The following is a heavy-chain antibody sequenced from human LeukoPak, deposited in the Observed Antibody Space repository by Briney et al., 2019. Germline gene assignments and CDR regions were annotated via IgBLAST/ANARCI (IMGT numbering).Heavy chain of an antibody. CDR2: ISDNGLST. D-gene: IGHD3-9*01. V-gene: IGHV3-23*01. J-gene: IGHJ4*02. CDR1: GFTFRNYA. Sequence: PGGSLRLSCAASGFTFRNYAISWVRQAPGKGLEWVSSISDNGLSTSYARSVKGRFTISRDDAKNTVYLQVNSLRAEDTAFYYCARNLTGYHQRLDYWGQGTLVTVSS. CDR3: ARNLTGYHQRLDY.